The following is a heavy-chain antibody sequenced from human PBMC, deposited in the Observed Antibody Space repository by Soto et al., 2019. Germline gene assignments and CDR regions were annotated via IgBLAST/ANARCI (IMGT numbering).Heavy chain of an antibody. CDR1: GFTFSSYA. Sequence: GGSLRLSCAASGFTFSSYAMSWVRQAPGKGLEWVSAISGSGGSTYYADSVKGRFTISRDNSKNTLYLQMNSLRAEDTAVYYCAKARPRPYDSSGRGAFEIWGQGTMVAVSS. J-gene: IGHJ3*02. CDR2: ISGSGGST. D-gene: IGHD3-22*01. V-gene: IGHV3-23*01. CDR3: AKARPRPYDSSGRGAFEI.